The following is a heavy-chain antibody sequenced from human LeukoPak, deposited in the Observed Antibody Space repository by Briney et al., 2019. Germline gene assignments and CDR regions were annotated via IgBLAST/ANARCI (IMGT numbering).Heavy chain of an antibody. Sequence: GGSLRLSCAASGFTFSRHWMYWVRRAPGKGLEWVANIKQDGSAKPYVDSVKGRFTISRDNAKNSLFLQMNSLRAEDTAVYYCARDNGWSADFWGQGTLVTVSS. V-gene: IGHV3-7*03. CDR1: GFTFSRHW. J-gene: IGHJ4*02. CDR3: ARDNGWSADF. CDR2: IKQDGSAK. D-gene: IGHD2-15*01.